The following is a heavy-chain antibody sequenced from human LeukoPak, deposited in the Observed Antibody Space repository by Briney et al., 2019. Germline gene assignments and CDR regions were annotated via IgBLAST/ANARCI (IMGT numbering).Heavy chain of an antibody. CDR1: GFTFSSYG. CDR3: AIITYDY. V-gene: IGHV3-23*01. D-gene: IGHD3-10*01. Sequence: PGGSLRLSCAASGFTFSSYGMSWVRQAPGKGLEWVSSISDSGAGTYYADSVKGRFTISRDNSKNTLYLQMNSLRAEDTAVYYCAIITYDYWGQGTLVTVSS. J-gene: IGHJ4*02. CDR2: ISDSGAGT.